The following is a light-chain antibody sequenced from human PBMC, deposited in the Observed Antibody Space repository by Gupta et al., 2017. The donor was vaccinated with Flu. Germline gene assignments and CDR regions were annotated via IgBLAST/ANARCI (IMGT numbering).Light chain of an antibody. CDR3: QQRSSWPT. J-gene: IGKJ2*01. V-gene: IGKV3-11*01. Sequence: SPATLFLSPGERATLSCRASQSVATYVAWYQKNPGKAPRLLSYDASNRAPGIPASFSGSGSGTDFSLTISRLEPEDFTVYYCQQRSSWPTFGQGTKLEI. CDR1: QSVATY. CDR2: DAS.